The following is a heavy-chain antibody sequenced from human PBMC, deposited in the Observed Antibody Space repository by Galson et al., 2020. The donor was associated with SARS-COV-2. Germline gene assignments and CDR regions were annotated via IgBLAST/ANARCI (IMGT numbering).Heavy chain of an antibody. J-gene: IGHJ4*02. CDR3: SRDETGYSTDDLSGYFKD. V-gene: IGHV3-21*01. CDR1: GFTVSSYS. Sequence: GGSLRLSCAASGFTVSSYSMNWVRQAPGKGLEWVSFISRDGNFIYYADSVKGRFTISRDNAKNSLYLQMNSLRAEDTAMYFCSRDETGYSTDDLSGYFKDWGQGTLVTVSS. CDR2: ISRDGNFI. D-gene: IGHD5-12*01.